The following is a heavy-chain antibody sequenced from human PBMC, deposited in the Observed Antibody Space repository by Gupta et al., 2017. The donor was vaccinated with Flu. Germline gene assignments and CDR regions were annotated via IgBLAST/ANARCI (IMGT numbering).Heavy chain of an antibody. Sequence: INWVRQAPGQGLEWMGWINTNTGKPTYAQDFRGRFVFSLATSVNTAYLQISSLKGEDTAVYYCARDSLAAAVYWGQGTLVTVS. D-gene: IGHD6-13*01. V-gene: IGHV7-4-1*02. CDR2: INTNTGKP. J-gene: IGHJ4*02. CDR3: ARDSLAAAVY.